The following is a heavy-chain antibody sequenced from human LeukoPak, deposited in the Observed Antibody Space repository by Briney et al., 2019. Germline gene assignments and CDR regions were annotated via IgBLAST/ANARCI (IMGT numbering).Heavy chain of an antibody. V-gene: IGHV3-21*01. CDR1: GFTFSSYA. CDR2: ISSSSSYI. J-gene: IGHJ4*02. Sequence: GGSLRLSCAASGFTFSSYAMSWVRQAPGKGLEWVSSISSSSSYIYYADSVKGRFTISRDNAKNSLYLQMNSLRAEDTAVYYCARDLSSGFDYWGQGTLVTVSS. CDR3: ARDLSSGFDY. D-gene: IGHD1-26*01.